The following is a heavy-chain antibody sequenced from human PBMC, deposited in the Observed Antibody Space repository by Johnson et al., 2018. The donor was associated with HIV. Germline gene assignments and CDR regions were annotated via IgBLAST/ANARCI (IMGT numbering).Heavy chain of an antibody. J-gene: IGHJ3*02. Sequence: VQLVESGGGVVRPGGSLRLSCAASGFTFDDYAMHWVRQAPGKGLEWVSGIYSGGSTYQADSVKGRFTISRDNSKNTLYLQMNSLRAEDTVVYYCARLSGYYVYDSFDIWGQGTMVTVSS. D-gene: IGHD3-3*01. CDR3: ARLSGYYVYDSFDI. CDR1: GFTFDDYA. CDR2: IYSGGST. V-gene: IGHV3-66*01.